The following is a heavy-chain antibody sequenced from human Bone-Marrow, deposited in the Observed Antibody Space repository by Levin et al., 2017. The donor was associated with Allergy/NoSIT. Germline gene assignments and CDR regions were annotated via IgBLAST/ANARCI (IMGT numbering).Heavy chain of an antibody. CDR2: TKYDESKT. CDR1: GFTFSNYG. Sequence: GGSLRLSCAASGFTFSNYGLHWVRQAPGKGLEWVAVTKYDESKTYYADSVKGRFTISRDNSKNTLYLQMNGLRVEDTAIYYCARDPSPYSNYVANWFDHWGQGTLVTVSS. V-gene: IGHV3-33*01. J-gene: IGHJ5*02. D-gene: IGHD4-11*01. CDR3: ARDPSPYSNYVANWFDH.